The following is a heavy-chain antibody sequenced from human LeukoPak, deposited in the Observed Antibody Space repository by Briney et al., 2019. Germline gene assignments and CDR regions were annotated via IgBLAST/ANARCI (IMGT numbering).Heavy chain of an antibody. J-gene: IGHJ5*02. V-gene: IGHV3-7*04. CDR2: IKQDGSEK. Sequence: PGGSLRLSCAVSGFTFSSYWMTWVRQAPGKRLEWVANIKQDGSEKYYVDSVKGRFTISRDNAKNSQYLQMNSLRAEDTAVYYCARGINWFDPWGQGTLVTVSS. D-gene: IGHD2-15*01. CDR3: ARGINWFDP. CDR1: GFTFSSYW.